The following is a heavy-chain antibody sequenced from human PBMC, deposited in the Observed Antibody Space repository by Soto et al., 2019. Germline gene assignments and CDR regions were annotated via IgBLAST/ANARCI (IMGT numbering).Heavy chain of an antibody. CDR3: ARSYSDLPDY. CDR1: GGSIGTYF. V-gene: IGHV4-59*08. CDR2: IYYSGST. J-gene: IGHJ4*02. D-gene: IGHD4-17*01. Sequence: QVQLQESGPGLVKPSETLSLNCSVSGGSIGTYFWGWIRQPPGKGLEWIGHIYYSGSTSYNPSLRSRVTISLDTSKNQFSLRLRSVSAADTAVYYCARSYSDLPDYWGQGTLVTVSS.